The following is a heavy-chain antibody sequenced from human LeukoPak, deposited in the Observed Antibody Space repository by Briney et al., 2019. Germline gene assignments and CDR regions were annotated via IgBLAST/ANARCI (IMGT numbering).Heavy chain of an antibody. J-gene: IGHJ4*02. CDR1: GFTFSSYA. Sequence: GGSLRLSCAASGFTFSSYAMSWVRQAPGKGLEWVSGISRSGGSTNYADSVKGRFSISRDNSQNTLYLQMNSLRAEDTALYYCARGVTTADYWGQGTLVTVSS. CDR2: ISRSGGST. CDR3: ARGVTTADY. D-gene: IGHD4-17*01. V-gene: IGHV3-23*01.